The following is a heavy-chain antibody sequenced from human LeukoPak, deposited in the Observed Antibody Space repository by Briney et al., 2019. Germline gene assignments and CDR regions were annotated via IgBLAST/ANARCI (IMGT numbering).Heavy chain of an antibody. CDR1: GYTFTGYY. D-gene: IGHD1-26*01. J-gene: IGHJ5*02. CDR3: ARDGVGATVWFDP. Sequence: GASVKVSCKASGYTFTGYYIHWVRQAPGQGLEWMGWIKPNSGDTNYAQKFQGRVTMTRDTSISTAYMELSRLRSDDTAVYYCARDGVGATVWFDPWGQGTLVTVSS. CDR2: IKPNSGDT. V-gene: IGHV1-2*02.